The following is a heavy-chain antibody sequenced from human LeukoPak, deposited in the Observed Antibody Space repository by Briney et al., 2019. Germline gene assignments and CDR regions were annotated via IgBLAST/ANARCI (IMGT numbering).Heavy chain of an antibody. CDR2: IYYSGST. J-gene: IGHJ4*02. CDR1: GGSFSGYY. V-gene: IGHV4-34*01. D-gene: IGHD4-17*01. CDR3: ARHGTLTTVTTIQEEYYFDY. Sequence: SETLSLTCVVYGGSFSGYYWTWIRQPPGKGLEWIGSIYYSGSTYYNPSLKSRVTISVDTSKNQFSLKLSSVTAADTAVYYCARHGTLTTVTTIQEEYYFDYWGQGTLVTVSS.